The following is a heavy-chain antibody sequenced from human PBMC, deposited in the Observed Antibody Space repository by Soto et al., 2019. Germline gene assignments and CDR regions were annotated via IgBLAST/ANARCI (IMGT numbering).Heavy chain of an antibody. CDR3: ARQGFGALHGPVDV. CDR1: GGSISSYY. D-gene: IGHD3-10*01. J-gene: IGHJ6*02. CDR2: VHHSWGS. V-gene: IGHV4-59*08. Sequence: QVQLQESGPGLVKPSETLSLSCTVSGGSISSYYWSWIRQPPGKGMEWIGYVHHSWGSTYNPSLQSRVAISLATSKSQFSLKLTSVTATDTAVYYCARQGFGALHGPVDVWGQGTTVTVSS.